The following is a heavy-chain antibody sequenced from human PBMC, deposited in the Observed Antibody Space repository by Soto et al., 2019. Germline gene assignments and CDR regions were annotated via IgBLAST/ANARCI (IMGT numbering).Heavy chain of an antibody. V-gene: IGHV3-7*05. CDR3: ARDLSPKPSTYWVDACDV. J-gene: IGHJ3*01. D-gene: IGHD2-8*02. CDR2: IKNDGSVK. Sequence: EVQLVESGGGLVQPGGSLRLSCAASGFTFSTYWMTWLLQAPGKGLEWVANIKNDGSVKNYLDSVEGRFTISRDNAKNTLYLQMDSLRAEDAAVYYCARDLSPKPSTYWVDACDVWGPGKVVTVSS. CDR1: GFTFSTYW.